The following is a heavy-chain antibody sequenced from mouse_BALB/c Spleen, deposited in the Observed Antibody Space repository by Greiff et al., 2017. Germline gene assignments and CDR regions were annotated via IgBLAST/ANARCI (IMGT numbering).Heavy chain of an antibody. J-gene: IGHJ2*01. CDR2: INSNGGST. CDR3: ARAPYDYFDY. V-gene: IGHV5-6-3*01. D-gene: IGHD6-5*01. CDR1: GFTFSSYG. Sequence: EVHLVESGGGLVQPGGSLKLSCAASGFTFSSYGMSWVRQTPDKRLELVATINSNGGSTYYPDSVKGRFTISRDNAKNTLYLQMSSLKSEDTAMYYCARAPYDYFDYWGQGTTLTVSS.